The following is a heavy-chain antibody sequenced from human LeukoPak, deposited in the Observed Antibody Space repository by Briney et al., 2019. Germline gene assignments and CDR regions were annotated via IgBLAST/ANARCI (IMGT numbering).Heavy chain of an antibody. Sequence: GGSLRLSCAASGITFSRFWMSWVRQAPGKGLQWVANINQDGSEKHYVESVKGRFTISRDNAENSLYLQMNSLRAEDTAVYYCITPLPYSAQGGQGTLVTVSS. CDR3: ITPLPYSAQ. J-gene: IGHJ4*02. V-gene: IGHV3-7*03. CDR1: GITFSRFW. D-gene: IGHD2-21*01. CDR2: INQDGSEK.